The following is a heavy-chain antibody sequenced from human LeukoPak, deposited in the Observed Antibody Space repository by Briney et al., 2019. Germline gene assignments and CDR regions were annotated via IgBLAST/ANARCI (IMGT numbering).Heavy chain of an antibody. CDR2: INTNTGNP. V-gene: IGHV7-4-1*02. J-gene: IGHJ6*03. CDR3: AGTPLYYYYYYMDV. CDR1: GYTFTGYF. Sequence: ASVKVSCKASGYTFTGYFMHWVRQAPGQGLEWMGWINTNTGNPTYAQGFTGRFVFSLDTSVSTAYLQISSLKAEDTAVYYCAGTPLYYYYYYMDVWGKGTTVTVSS.